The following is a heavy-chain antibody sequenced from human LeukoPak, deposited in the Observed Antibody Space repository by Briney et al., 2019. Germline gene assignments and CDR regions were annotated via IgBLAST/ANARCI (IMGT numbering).Heavy chain of an antibody. CDR1: GFTFSSYA. Sequence: GGSLRLSCAASGFTFSSYAMHWVRQAPGKGLEWVAVISYDGSNKYYADSVKGRFTISRDNSKNTLYLQMNSLRAEDTAVYYCAREWMVRGVIYAFDIWGQGTMVTVSS. CDR3: AREWMVRGVIYAFDI. J-gene: IGHJ3*02. CDR2: ISYDGSNK. D-gene: IGHD3-10*01. V-gene: IGHV3-30-3*01.